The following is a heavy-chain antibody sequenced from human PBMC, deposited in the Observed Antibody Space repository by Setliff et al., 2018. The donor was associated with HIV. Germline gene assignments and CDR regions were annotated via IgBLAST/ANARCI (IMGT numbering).Heavy chain of an antibody. CDR1: GFTFSTHG. J-gene: IGHJ4*02. CDR2: ISYDGTSK. V-gene: IGHV3-30*18. D-gene: IGHD2-21*01. CDR3: AKGCGGAGFCYYADY. Sequence: GGSLRLSCAASGFTFSTHGMHWVRQAPGKGLEWVAIISYDGTSKHYADSVKGRFTISRDNSKNTLYLHMNKLRGDDTAVYYCAKGCGGAGFCYYADYWGQGTVVTVSS.